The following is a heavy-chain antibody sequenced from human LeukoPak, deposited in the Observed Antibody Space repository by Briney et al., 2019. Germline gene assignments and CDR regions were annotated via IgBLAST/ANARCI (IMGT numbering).Heavy chain of an antibody. CDR3: AKALGIFGVTQPMDV. CDR2: ISGSGGST. Sequence: PGGSLRLSCAASGFTFSSYAMSWVRQAPGKGLEWVSTISGSGGSTYYADSVKGRFTISRDNSKNTLYLQMNSLRAEDTAVYYCAKALGIFGVTQPMDVWGKGTTVTVSS. V-gene: IGHV3-23*01. D-gene: IGHD3-3*01. J-gene: IGHJ6*03. CDR1: GFTFSSYA.